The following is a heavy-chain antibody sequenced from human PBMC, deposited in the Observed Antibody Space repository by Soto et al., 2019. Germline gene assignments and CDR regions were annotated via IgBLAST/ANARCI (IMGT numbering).Heavy chain of an antibody. CDR2: ISAYNGNT. J-gene: IGHJ4*02. CDR3: VLLHRGYGGYDAQYFDY. Sequence: ASVKVSCKASGYTFTSYGISWVRRAPGQGLEWMGWISAYNGNTNYAQKLQGRVTMTTDTSTSTAYMELRSLRSDDTAVYYCVLLHRGYGGYDAQYFDYWGQGTLVTVSS. CDR1: GYTFTSYG. D-gene: IGHD5-12*01. V-gene: IGHV1-18*01.